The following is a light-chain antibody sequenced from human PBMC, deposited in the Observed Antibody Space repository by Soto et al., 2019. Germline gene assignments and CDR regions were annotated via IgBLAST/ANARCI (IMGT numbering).Light chain of an antibody. V-gene: IGLV4-69*01. CDR2: LNNDGSH. J-gene: IGLJ7*01. Sequence: QPVLTQSPSASASLGASVKLTCTLSSGHSSYAIAWHQKQPGKGPRYLMDLNNDGSHTKGDGIPDCFSGSSSGADRYLIISSLQSEDEADYYCQTWGTGFQFFGGGTQLTVL. CDR1: SGHSSYA. CDR3: QTWGTGFQF.